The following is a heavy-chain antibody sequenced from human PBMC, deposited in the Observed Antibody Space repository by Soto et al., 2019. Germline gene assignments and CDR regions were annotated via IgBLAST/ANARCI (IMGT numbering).Heavy chain of an antibody. Sequence: SETLSLTCAVSGGSISSSNWWSWVRQPPGKGLEWIGEINHSGSTNYNPSLKSRVTISVDTSKNQFSLKLSSVTAADTAVYYCARGNYRPYSIPYYYYYGMDVWGQGTTVTVSS. J-gene: IGHJ6*02. D-gene: IGHD6-13*01. CDR2: INHSGST. CDR1: GGSISSSNW. V-gene: IGHV4-4*02. CDR3: ARGNYRPYSIPYYYYYGMDV.